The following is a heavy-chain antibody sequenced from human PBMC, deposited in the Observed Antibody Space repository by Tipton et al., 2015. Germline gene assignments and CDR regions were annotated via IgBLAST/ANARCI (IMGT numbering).Heavy chain of an antibody. CDR3: AREGGYCSGGSCYNRDYYYYGMDV. CDR1: DGSISSYY. Sequence: PGLVKPSETLSLTCTVSDGSISSYYWSWIRQPPGKGLEWIGYIYYSGSTNYNPSLKSRVTISVDTSKNQFSLKLSSVTAADTAVYYCAREGGYCSGGSCYNRDYYYYGMDVWGQGTTVTVSS. V-gene: IGHV4-59*01. D-gene: IGHD2-15*01. J-gene: IGHJ6*02. CDR2: IYYSGST.